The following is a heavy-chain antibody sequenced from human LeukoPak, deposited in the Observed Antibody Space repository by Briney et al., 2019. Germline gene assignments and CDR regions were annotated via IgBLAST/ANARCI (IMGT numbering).Heavy chain of an antibody. Sequence: GGSLRLSCAASGFTFSSYEMNWVRQAPGKGLEWVSYISSSGSTIYYADSVKGRFTISRDNAKSSLYLQMNSLRAEDTAVYYCARVGLIQLWLREGYYFDYWGQGTLVTVSS. D-gene: IGHD5-18*01. J-gene: IGHJ4*02. CDR2: ISSSGSTI. V-gene: IGHV3-48*03. CDR1: GFTFSSYE. CDR3: ARVGLIQLWLREGYYFDY.